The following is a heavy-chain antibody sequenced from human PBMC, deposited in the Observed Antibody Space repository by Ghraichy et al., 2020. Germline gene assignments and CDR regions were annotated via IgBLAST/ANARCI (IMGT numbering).Heavy chain of an antibody. CDR3: ARDLGASGGNDWYFDL. CDR1: GFTFSSYG. D-gene: IGHD3-10*01. CDR2: IWYDGSNK. Sequence: XGSLRLSCAASGFTFSSYGMHWVRQAPGKGLEWVAVIWYDGSNKYYADSVKGRFTISRDNSKNTLYLQMNSLRAEDTAVYYCARDLGASGGNDWYFDLWGRGTLVTVSS. J-gene: IGHJ2*01. V-gene: IGHV3-33*01.